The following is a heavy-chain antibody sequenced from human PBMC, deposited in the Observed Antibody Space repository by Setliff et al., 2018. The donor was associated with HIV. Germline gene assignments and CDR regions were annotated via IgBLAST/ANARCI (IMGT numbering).Heavy chain of an antibody. CDR3: TRTSRAAY. CDR2: INNTSSTI. V-gene: IGHV3-48*01. J-gene: IGHJ4*02. D-gene: IGHD6-25*01. CDR1: GLIFSTYT. Sequence: PGGSLRLSCAASGLIFSTYTMNWVRQAPGKGLEWVSYINNTSSTISYADSVKGRFTISRDNAKSSLYLRMNSLRAEDTAVYYCTRTSRAAYWGRGTLVTVSS.